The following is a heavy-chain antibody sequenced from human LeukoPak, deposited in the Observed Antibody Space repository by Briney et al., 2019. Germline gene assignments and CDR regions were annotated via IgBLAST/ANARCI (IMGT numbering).Heavy chain of an antibody. Sequence: PGRSLRLSCAASGFTFGNYWMSWVRQAPGKGLEWVAKIKQDGSDKYYVDSVTGRFTISRDNAKNSLYLQMNSLRAEDTAVYYCARWATSFDLWGQGTLVTVSS. J-gene: IGHJ4*02. D-gene: IGHD6-6*01. V-gene: IGHV3-7*01. CDR2: IKQDGSDK. CDR3: ARWATSFDL. CDR1: GFTFGNYW.